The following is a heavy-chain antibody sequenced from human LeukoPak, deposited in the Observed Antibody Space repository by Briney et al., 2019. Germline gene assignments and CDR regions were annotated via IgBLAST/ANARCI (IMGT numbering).Heavy chain of an antibody. D-gene: IGHD1-26*01. CDR1: GYSFTSYW. CDR2: IHPGVSDT. Sequence: GESLKISCKGSGYSFTSYWIGCVRQMPGKGLEWMGIIHPGVSDTRYSPSFQGQVTISADKSISTAYLQWSSLKASDTAMYYCASSPRGATDYYGMDVWGQGTTVTVSS. J-gene: IGHJ6*02. V-gene: IGHV5-51*01. CDR3: ASSPRGATDYYGMDV.